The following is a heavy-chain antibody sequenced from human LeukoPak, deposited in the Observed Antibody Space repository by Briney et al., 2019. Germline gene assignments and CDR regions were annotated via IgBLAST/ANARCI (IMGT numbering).Heavy chain of an antibody. D-gene: IGHD2-21*01. CDR2: MSSRGSII. Sequence: PGGSLRLSCAASGFTFSSYEMNWVRQAPGKGLEWVSYMSSRGSIIFYADSVKGRFTISRDNAKNSLYLQMNSLRAEDTAVYYCARGIFDCGGDCSGYWGQGTLVTVSS. CDR3: ARGIFDCGGDCSGY. J-gene: IGHJ4*02. V-gene: IGHV3-48*03. CDR1: GFTFSSYE.